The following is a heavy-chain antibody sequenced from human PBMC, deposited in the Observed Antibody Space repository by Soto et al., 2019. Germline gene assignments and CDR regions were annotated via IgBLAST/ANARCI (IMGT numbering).Heavy chain of an antibody. CDR3: AGDGIWSSSTAY. Sequence: GASVKVSCKASGYTFTSYGISWVRQAPGQGLEWMGWIIAYNGNTNYAQKLQERVTITMDISTSTAYMELSSLRSEDTAVYYCAGDGIWSSSTAYWGQGTLVTVSS. V-gene: IGHV1-18*01. CDR2: IIAYNGNT. J-gene: IGHJ4*02. D-gene: IGHD6-6*01. CDR1: GYTFTSYG.